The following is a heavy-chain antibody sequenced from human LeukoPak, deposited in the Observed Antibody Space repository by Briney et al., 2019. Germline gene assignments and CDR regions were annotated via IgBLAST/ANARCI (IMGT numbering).Heavy chain of an antibody. J-gene: IGHJ5*01. CDR3: ASDRGIAEAVAFDS. Sequence: ASVTVSCKSSGYTYTTDGFSWVRLAPAPGLEWMGLIDIYSSKTNYAQKIQGRVSKAPDPSIRKAYMELRSLRSDDSAVYYCASDRGIAEAVAFDSRGQGTLVSV. V-gene: IGHV1-18*01. CDR1: GYTYTTDG. CDR2: IDIYSSKT. D-gene: IGHD6-13*01.